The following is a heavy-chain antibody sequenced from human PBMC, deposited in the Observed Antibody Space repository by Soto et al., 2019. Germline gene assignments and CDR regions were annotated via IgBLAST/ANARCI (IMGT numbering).Heavy chain of an antibody. Sequence: QITLKESGPTLVKPTQTLTLTCTFSGFSLSTSGVGVGWIRQPPGKALEWLALIYWDDDKRYSPSLKSRLTIPKDTSKNQVVLTMTNLDPVDTATYYWAPSGWFGELLYFDYWGQGTLVTVSS. CDR2: IYWDDDK. D-gene: IGHD3-10*01. CDR3: APSGWFGELLYFDY. CDR1: GFSLSTSGVG. V-gene: IGHV2-5*02. J-gene: IGHJ4*02.